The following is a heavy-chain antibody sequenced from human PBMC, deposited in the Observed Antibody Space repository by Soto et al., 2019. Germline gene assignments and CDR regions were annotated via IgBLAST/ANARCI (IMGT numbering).Heavy chain of an antibody. CDR2: ISYDEGNK. CDR1: GFTFRKYG. J-gene: IGHJ4*01. CDR3: AKEDLVAIFGEAMGGFLDY. V-gene: IGHV3-30*18. D-gene: IGHD3-3*01. Sequence: PGGSLRLSCTASGFTFRKYGMHWVRQAPGKGLEAVALISYDEGNKYYADSVKGRFTISRDNSRNTLYLQMNNLRREDTAVYYCAKEDLVAIFGEAMGGFLDYWGQGALVTVSS.